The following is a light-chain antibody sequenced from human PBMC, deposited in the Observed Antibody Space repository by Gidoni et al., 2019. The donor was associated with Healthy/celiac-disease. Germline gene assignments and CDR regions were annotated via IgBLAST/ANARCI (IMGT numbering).Light chain of an antibody. CDR2: DAS. Sequence: DIQITPSPSSLSASVGDRVTITCQASQDISNYLNWYQQKPGKAPKLLIYDASNLETGGPSRFSGSGSGTDFTFTISSLQPEDIETYYCQQYDNLPPLTFGGGTKVEIK. CDR1: QDISNY. CDR3: QQYDNLPPLT. V-gene: IGKV1-33*01. J-gene: IGKJ4*01.